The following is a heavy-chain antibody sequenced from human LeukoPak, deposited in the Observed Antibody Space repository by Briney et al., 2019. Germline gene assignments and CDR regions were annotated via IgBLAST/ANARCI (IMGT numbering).Heavy chain of an antibody. J-gene: IGHJ4*02. CDR3: ARGGYSYGI. V-gene: IGHV4-34*01. CDR2: INHSGST. D-gene: IGHD5-18*01. CDR1: GVSFSGYY. Sequence: SETLSLTCAVYGVSFSGYYWSWIRQPPGKGLEWIGEINHSGSTNYNPSLKSRVTISVDTSKNQFSLKLSSVTAADTAVYYCARGGYSYGIWGQGTLVTVSS.